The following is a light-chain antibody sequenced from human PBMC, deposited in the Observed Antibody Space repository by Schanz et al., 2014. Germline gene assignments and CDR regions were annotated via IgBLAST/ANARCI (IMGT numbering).Light chain of an antibody. CDR3: QQYDSHLT. V-gene: IGKV1D-16*01. CDR1: QGITSW. Sequence: DIQMTQSPSSVSASVGDRVTITCRASQGITSWLAWYQQKPGKAPKLLIYDASSLQTGVPSRFSGSGSGTDFTLTISGLQPDDLGTYYCQQYDSHLTFGGGTKVEI. CDR2: DAS. J-gene: IGKJ4*01.